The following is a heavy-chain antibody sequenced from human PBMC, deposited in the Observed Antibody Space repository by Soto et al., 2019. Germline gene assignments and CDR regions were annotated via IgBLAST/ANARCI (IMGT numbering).Heavy chain of an antibody. CDR1: GFKFSSYS. J-gene: IGHJ5*02. CDR2: ISASGFNT. V-gene: IGHV3-23*01. D-gene: IGHD2-21*02. CDR3: AKVDDSQADP. Sequence: GGSLRLSCAASGFKFSSYSMTWVRQAPGKGLEWVSGISASGFNTYYADSVKGRFTISRDNSQNTLELKMNSLRAEDTAIYYCAKVDDSQADPWGQGTLVTVS.